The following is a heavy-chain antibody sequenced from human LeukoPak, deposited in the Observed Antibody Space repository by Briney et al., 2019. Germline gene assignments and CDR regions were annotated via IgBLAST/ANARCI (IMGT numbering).Heavy chain of an antibody. CDR1: GDSINSRSYY. CDR3: ARITMIVVVFTFDYYYYIDV. V-gene: IGHV4-39*07. CDR2: IYYNGST. J-gene: IGHJ6*03. Sequence: SETLFLTCTVSGDSINSRSYYWAWIRQPPGKGLEWIGTIYYNGSTYSNPSLKSGVTKSVDTSKNQFSLKLSSVTAADTAVYYCARITMIVVVFTFDYYYYIDVWGKGTTVTISS. D-gene: IGHD3-22*01.